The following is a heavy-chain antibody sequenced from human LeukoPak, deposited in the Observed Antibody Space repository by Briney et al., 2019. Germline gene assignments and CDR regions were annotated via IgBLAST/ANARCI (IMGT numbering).Heavy chain of an antibody. CDR3: ARERAFYYFDY. V-gene: IGHV3-64*01. CDR1: GFTFTTYT. Sequence: EGSLRLSCAASGFTFTTYTIHWVRQAPGKGLEYVSAVVGNGGTTYYANSVKGRFTISRDNSKNTVYLQMGSLRAEDTAVYYCARERAFYYFDYWGQGTLVTVSS. CDR2: VVGNGGTT. J-gene: IGHJ4*02.